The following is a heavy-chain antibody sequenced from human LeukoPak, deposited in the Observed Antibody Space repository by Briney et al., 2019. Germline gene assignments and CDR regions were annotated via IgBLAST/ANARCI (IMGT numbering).Heavy chain of an antibody. CDR2: IRYDGSNK. CDR3: ARAPWHYYGSGSYFDY. CDR1: GFTFSSYG. V-gene: IGHV3-30*02. Sequence: PGGSLRLSCAASGFTFSSYGMHWVRQAPGKGLERVAFIRYDGSNKYYADSVKGRFTISRDNSKNTLYLHVNSLRPEDTAVYYCARAPWHYYGSGSYFDYWGQGTLVTVSS. D-gene: IGHD3-10*01. J-gene: IGHJ4*02.